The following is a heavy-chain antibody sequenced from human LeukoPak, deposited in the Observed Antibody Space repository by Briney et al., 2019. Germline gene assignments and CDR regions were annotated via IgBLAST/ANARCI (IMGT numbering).Heavy chain of an antibody. CDR2: ISNSGST. CDR1: GGSISSHY. D-gene: IGHD2-15*01. CDR3: GRDALVGYFSYYYMDV. Sequence: SETLSLTCTVSGGSISSHYWTWIRQSPVKGLEWIGDISNSGSTSYNPSLKSRVTISIDTSKNQFSLKLSSVTAADTAVYYCGRDALVGYFSYYYMDVWGKGTTVAVSS. J-gene: IGHJ6*03. V-gene: IGHV4-59*11.